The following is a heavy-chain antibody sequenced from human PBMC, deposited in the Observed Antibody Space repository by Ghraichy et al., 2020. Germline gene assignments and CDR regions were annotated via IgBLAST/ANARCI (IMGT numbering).Heavy chain of an antibody. CDR3: ARGLQWEPPDY. CDR1: GFTFISYS. V-gene: IGHV3-21*01. J-gene: IGHJ4*02. D-gene: IGHD1-26*01. Sequence: GVLNISCAASGFTFISYSMNWVRQAPGKGLEWVAAISSSSDYIHYADSVRGRFTISRDSADSSLYLQMNSLRVEDTAVYYCARGLQWEPPDYWGQGTLVTVSS. CDR2: ISSSSDYI.